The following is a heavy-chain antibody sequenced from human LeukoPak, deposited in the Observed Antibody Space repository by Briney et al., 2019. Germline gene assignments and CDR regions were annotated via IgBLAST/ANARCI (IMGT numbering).Heavy chain of an antibody. D-gene: IGHD6-6*01. J-gene: IGHJ5*02. CDR2: ISSSSSYI. CDR1: RFTFSSYS. V-gene: IGHV3-21*01. Sequence: KTGGSLRLSCAASRFTFSSYSMNWVRQAPGKGLEWVSSISSSSSYIYYADSVKGRFTISRDNAKNSLYLQMNSLRAEDTAVYYCARTAEYSSSSLRGGYNWFDPWGQGTLVTVSS. CDR3: ARTAEYSSSSLRGGYNWFDP.